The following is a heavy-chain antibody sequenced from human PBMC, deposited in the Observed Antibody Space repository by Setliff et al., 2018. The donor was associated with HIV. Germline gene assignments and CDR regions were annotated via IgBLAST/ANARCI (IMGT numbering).Heavy chain of an antibody. CDR3: ARDEVVVVVAVNSYYYYYMDV. CDR1: GFTFSSYS. Sequence: HPGGSLRLSCAASGFTFSSYSMNWVRQAPGKGLEWVSYISSSSSTIYYADSVKGRFTISRDNAKNSLYLQMNSLRAEDTAVYYCARDEVVVVVAVNSYYYYYMDVWGTVTTVTASS. D-gene: IGHD2-15*01. CDR2: ISSSSSTI. J-gene: IGHJ6*03. V-gene: IGHV3-48*01.